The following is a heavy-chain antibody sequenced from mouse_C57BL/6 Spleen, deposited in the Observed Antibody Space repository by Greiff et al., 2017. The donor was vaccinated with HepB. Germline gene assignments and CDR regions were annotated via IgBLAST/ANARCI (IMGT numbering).Heavy chain of an antibody. V-gene: IGHV1-59*01. CDR2: IDPSDSYT. CDR3: ARYGSEGFDY. D-gene: IGHD1-1*01. CDR1: GYTFTSYW. Sequence: VQLQQSGAELVRPGTSVKLSCKASGYTFTSYWMHWVKQRPGQGLEWIGVIDPSDSYTNYNQKFKGKATLTVDTSSSTAYMQLSSLTSEDSAVYYCARYGSEGFDYWGQGTTLTVSS. J-gene: IGHJ2*01.